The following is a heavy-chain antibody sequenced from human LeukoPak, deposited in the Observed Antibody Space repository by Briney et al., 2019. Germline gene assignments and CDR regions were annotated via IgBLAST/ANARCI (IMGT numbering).Heavy chain of an antibody. CDR2: INPNSGGT. CDR3: ARRGKIQLWALIDY. D-gene: IGHD5-18*01. V-gene: IGHV1-2*02. CDR1: GYTITGYY. J-gene: IGHJ4*02. Sequence: ASVKVSCKASGYTITGYYMHWVRQAPGQGLEWMGWINPNSGGTNYAQKFQGRVTMTRDTSISTAYMELSRLRSDDTAVYYCARRGKIQLWALIDYWGQGTLVTVSS.